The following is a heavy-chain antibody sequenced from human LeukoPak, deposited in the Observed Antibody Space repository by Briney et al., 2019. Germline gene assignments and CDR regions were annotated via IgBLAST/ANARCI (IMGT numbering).Heavy chain of an antibody. V-gene: IGHV3-7*01. CDR3: ARGGFRHFDP. CDR1: GFAFNSQT. D-gene: IGHD3-22*01. CDR2: IKEDEIEI. Sequence: PRGSLRLSCTASGFAFNSQTMSWVRQAPGKGLEWVASIKEDEIEIHYVDSVKGRFTISRDNAKDSLYLQMNSLRVEDTAVYYCARGGFRHFDPWGQGTLVTVSS. J-gene: IGHJ5*02.